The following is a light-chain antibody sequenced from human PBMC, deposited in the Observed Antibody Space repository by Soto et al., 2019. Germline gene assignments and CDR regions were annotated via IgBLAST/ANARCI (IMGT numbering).Light chain of an antibody. V-gene: IGKV3-15*01. CDR1: QSVGNN. CDR3: QQYSHLPLT. CDR2: AAS. Sequence: EIVMTQSPVTLSVSPGGRATLSCRASQSVGNNLAWYQQKPGQAPRLLIYAASSRATGLSARFTGSGSGTAFTLTVDSLQSEDFAVYFSQQYSHLPLTFGGGTKVEIK. J-gene: IGKJ4*01.